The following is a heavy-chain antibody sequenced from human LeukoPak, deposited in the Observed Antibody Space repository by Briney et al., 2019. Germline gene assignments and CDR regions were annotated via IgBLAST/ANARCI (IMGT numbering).Heavy chain of an antibody. V-gene: IGHV3-53*01. Sequence: GGSLRLSCTVSGFTVSSNSMSWVRQAPGKGLEWVSFIYSAGSTHYSDSVKGRFTISTDNSKNTLYLQMNSLRAEDTAVYYCAKRPSIVVGVSNWFDPWGQGTLVTVSS. CDR3: AKRPSIVVGVSNWFDP. CDR1: GFTVSSNS. D-gene: IGHD2-15*01. CDR2: IYSAGST. J-gene: IGHJ5*02.